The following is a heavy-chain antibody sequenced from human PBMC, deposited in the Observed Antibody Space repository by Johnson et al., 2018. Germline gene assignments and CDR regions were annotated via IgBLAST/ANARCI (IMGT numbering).Heavy chain of an antibody. J-gene: IGHJ3*02. Sequence: QVQLQESGPGLVKPSETLSLTCTVSGGSINSYYWSWIRQPPGKGLEWIGYIYYSGSTNYNPSLKNRVTISVDTSKNQFSLKLSSVTPADTAVYYCAQHLKRGDGDACDIWGQGTMVTVSS. CDR1: GGSINSYY. V-gene: IGHV4-59*01. CDR2: IYYSGST. D-gene: IGHD3-10*01. CDR3: AQHLKRGDGDACDI.